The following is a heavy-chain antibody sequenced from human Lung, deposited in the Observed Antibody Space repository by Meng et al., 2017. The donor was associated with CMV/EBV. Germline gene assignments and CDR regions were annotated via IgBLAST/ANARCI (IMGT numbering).Heavy chain of an antibody. CDR2: ISAYSGNT. CDR1: FNNSG. D-gene: IGHD3-10*02. V-gene: IGHV1-18*04. Sequence: FNNSGRIWVRQAPGKGLEWVGGISAYSGNTNYAQKIQDRVTMTTHTSSNTAYMELRSLRSDDTAIYYCARVVVHYYARGDNADYSDYWGQGTLVTVSS. CDR3: ARVVVHYYARGDNADYSDY. J-gene: IGHJ4*02.